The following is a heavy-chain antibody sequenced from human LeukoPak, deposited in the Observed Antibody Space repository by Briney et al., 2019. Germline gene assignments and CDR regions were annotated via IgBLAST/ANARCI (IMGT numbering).Heavy chain of an antibody. J-gene: IGHJ4*02. Sequence: PSETLSLTCTVSGGSICSYYWSGIRQPPGKGMEWIGFIYYSGSTHYNPSLKSRVTLSVDTSKNQFSLRLSSVTAADTAVYYCSRHHIQQSHYFDYGAQGTLVPVSS. CDR3: SRHHIQQSHYFDY. V-gene: IGHV4-59*08. CDR1: GGSICSYY. D-gene: IGHD6-13*01. CDR2: IYYSGST.